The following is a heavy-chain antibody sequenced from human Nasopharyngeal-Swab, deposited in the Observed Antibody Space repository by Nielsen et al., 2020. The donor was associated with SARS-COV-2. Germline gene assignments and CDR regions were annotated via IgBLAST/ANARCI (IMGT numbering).Heavy chain of an antibody. D-gene: IGHD2-2*01. CDR3: ARSLVAAPGYYYYYMDV. Sequence: GESLKISCAASGFTFSNAWMSWVRRAAGKGLEWVSTVSGSGGTTKYADSVKGRFTISRDNSKNMLYLQLNSLGAEDTAVYFCARSLVAAPGYYYYYMDVWGKGTTVTVSS. CDR1: GFTFSNAW. J-gene: IGHJ6*03. CDR2: VSGSGGTT. V-gene: IGHV3-23*01.